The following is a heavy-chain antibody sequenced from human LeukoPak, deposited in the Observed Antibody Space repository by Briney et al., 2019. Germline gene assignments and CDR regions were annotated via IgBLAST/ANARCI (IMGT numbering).Heavy chain of an antibody. V-gene: IGHV4-59*01. CDR3: ASATYYSTSSPAFDI. CDR1: GGSISSYY. CDR2: VYYSGST. D-gene: IGHD6-6*01. J-gene: IGHJ3*02. Sequence: SETLSLTCTVSGGSISSYYWSWIRQPPGKGLEWIGYVYYSGSTNYNPSLKSRVTFSVDTSKSQFSLKLNSGIAADAALYYCASATYYSTSSPAFDIWGQGTMVTVSS.